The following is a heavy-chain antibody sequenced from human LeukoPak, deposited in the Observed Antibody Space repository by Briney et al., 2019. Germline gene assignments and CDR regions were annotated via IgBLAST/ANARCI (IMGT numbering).Heavy chain of an antibody. V-gene: IGHV3-53*01. J-gene: IGHJ5*02. Sequence: PGGSLRLSCAVSGVTVSTNYMGWVRQAPGKGLEWVSVIYADGGGGGTYYADSVKGRFTISRDNSRNTLYLQMSNLRADDTAMYYCSRDRGRGYSFTWGQGILVTVS. CDR1: GVTVSTNY. D-gene: IGHD5-12*01. CDR3: SRDRGRGYSFT. CDR2: IYADGGGGGT.